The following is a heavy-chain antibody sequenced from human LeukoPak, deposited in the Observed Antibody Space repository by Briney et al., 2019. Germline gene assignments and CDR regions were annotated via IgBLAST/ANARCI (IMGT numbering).Heavy chain of an antibody. CDR3: ARGNAN. V-gene: IGHV4-59*01. J-gene: IGHJ4*02. CDR2: VSYSGST. CDR1: GGSITSYY. Sequence: SETLSLTCTVSGGSITSYYWSWIRQPPGKGLEWIGYVSYSGSTNYNPSLKSRVTISVDTSKNLFFLKLTSVTAADTAVYYCARGNANWGQGTLVTVSS.